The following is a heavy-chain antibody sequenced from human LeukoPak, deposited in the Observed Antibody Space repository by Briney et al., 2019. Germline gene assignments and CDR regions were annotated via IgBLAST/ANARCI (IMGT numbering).Heavy chain of an antibody. CDR2: INTDGSST. J-gene: IGHJ4*02. V-gene: IGHV3-74*01. CDR3: ANYVSGSYFN. Sequence: GGSLRLSCAASGFTFSSYWMHWVRQAPGKGLVWVSRINTDGSSTSYADSVKGRFTISRDNSKNTLSLQMNSLRAEDTAVYYCANYVSGSYFNWGQGTLVTVSS. D-gene: IGHD3-10*01. CDR1: GFTFSSYW.